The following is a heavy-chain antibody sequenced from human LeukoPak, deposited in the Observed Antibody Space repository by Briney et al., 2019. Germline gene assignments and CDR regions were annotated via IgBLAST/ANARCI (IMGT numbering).Heavy chain of an antibody. CDR3: ARYLTATDAFDI. Sequence: PSETLSLTCTVSGGSISSYYWSWIRQPPGKGLEWIGYIYYSGSTNYNPSLKSRVTISVDTSKNQFSLKLSSATAADTAVYYCARYLTATDAFDIWGQGTMVTVSS. J-gene: IGHJ3*02. D-gene: IGHD2-8*01. V-gene: IGHV4-59*08. CDR2: IYYSGST. CDR1: GGSISSYY.